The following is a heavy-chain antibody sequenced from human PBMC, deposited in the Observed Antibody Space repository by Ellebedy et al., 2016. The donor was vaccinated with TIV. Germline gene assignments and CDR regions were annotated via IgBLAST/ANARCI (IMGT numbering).Heavy chain of an antibody. D-gene: IGHD2-2*01. J-gene: IGHJ6*02. CDR2: IDPSDSYT. V-gene: IGHV5-10-1*01. CDR1: GYSFTSYW. CDR3: ARHLVVPAANYYYGMDV. Sequence: GGSLRLSXKGSGYSFTSYWISWVRQMPGKGLEWMGRIDPSDSYTNYSPSFQGHVTISADKSISTAYLQWSSLKASDTAMYYCARHLVVPAANYYYGMDVWGQGTTVTVSS.